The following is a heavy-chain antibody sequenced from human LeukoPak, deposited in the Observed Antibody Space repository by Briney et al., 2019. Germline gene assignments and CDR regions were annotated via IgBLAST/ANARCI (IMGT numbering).Heavy chain of an antibody. CDR3: ARALSYYDSSGSY. J-gene: IGHJ4*02. V-gene: IGHV1-8*01. CDR1: GYTFTSYD. D-gene: IGHD3-22*01. Sequence: ASVKVSCKASGYTFTSYDINWVRQATGQGLEWVGWMNPNSGNTGYAQKFQGRVTMTRNTSISTAYMELSSLRSEDTAVYYCARALSYYDSSGSYWGQGTLVTVSS. CDR2: MNPNSGNT.